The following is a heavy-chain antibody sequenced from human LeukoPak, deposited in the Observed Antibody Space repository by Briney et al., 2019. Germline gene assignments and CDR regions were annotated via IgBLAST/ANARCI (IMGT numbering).Heavy chain of an antibody. J-gene: IGHJ4*02. CDR1: GFTFSSYG. D-gene: IGHD6-13*01. CDR2: ISSSSTI. CDR3: AREAIADPGKPDY. Sequence: GGSLRLSCAASGFTFSSYGMSWVRQAPGKGLEWVSYISSSSTIHYTNSVKGRFTISRDNTKNSLFLQMNSLRDEDAAVYYCAREAIADPGKPDYWGQGTLVTVSS. V-gene: IGHV3-48*02.